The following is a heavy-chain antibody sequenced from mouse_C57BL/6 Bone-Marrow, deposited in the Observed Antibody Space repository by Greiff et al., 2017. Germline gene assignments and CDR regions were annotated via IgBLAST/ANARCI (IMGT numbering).Heavy chain of an antibody. J-gene: IGHJ3*01. CDR3: ARWLITTVRKFAY. D-gene: IGHD1-1*01. Sequence: QVQLQQSGPELVKPGASVKISCKASGYAFSSSWMNWVKQRPGKGLEWIGRIYPGDGDTNYNGKFKGKATLTADKSSSTAYMQLSSLTSEDSAVCFCARWLITTVRKFAYWGQGTLVTVSA. CDR2: IYPGDGDT. V-gene: IGHV1-82*01. CDR1: GYAFSSSW.